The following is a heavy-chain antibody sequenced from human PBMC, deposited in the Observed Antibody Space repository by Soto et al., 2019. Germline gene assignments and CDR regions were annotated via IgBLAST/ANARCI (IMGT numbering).Heavy chain of an antibody. V-gene: IGHV3-64*01. D-gene: IGHD6-13*01. Sequence: EVQLVESGGGLVQPGGSLRLSCAASGFTFSSYAMHWVRQAPGKGLDYVSAISSNRGSTYYANSVKGRFTISRDNSKNTLYLQMGSLRAEDMAVYYCARLNPIAAAFDYWGQGTLVTVSS. CDR1: GFTFSSYA. CDR2: ISSNRGST. J-gene: IGHJ4*02. CDR3: ARLNPIAAAFDY.